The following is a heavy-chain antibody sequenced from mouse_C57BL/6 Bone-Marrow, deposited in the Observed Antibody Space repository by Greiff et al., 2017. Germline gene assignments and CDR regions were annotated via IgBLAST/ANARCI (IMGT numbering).Heavy chain of an antibody. CDR2: IYPGDGDT. CDR3: ATPTIVTTRVGYYAMDY. D-gene: IGHD2-10*01. Sequence: VQLKESGAELVKPGASVKISCTASGYAFSSYWMNWVKQRPGKGLEWIGQIYPGDGDTNYHGKFKGKATLTADKSSSTACMQLSSLTSEDAAVECCATPTIVTTRVGYYAMDYWGQGTSVTVSS. J-gene: IGHJ4*01. V-gene: IGHV1-80*01. CDR1: GYAFSSYW.